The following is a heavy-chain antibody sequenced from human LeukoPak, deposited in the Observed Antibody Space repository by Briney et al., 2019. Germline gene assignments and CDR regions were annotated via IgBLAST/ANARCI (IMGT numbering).Heavy chain of an antibody. J-gene: IGHJ5*02. CDR2: ISGDGGTT. Sequence: PGGSLKLSCAASGFTFDDYAMHWVRQAPGKGLEWVSLISGDGGTTYYADSVKGRFTISRDNSKNSLYLQMNGLRTEDTAFYYCAKDIRFSDWLLKSWGQGTLVTVSS. CDR3: AKDIRFSDWLLKS. CDR1: GFTFDDYA. V-gene: IGHV3-43*02. D-gene: IGHD3-9*01.